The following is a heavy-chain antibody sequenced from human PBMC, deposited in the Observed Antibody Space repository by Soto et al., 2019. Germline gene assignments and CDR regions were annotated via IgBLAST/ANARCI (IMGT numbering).Heavy chain of an antibody. Sequence: ASVKVSCKACGYTFTTYSMHWVRQAPGQRLEWMGWIHAGNGNTEHSQKFQGRVTITRDTSASTAYLELGSLRSEDTAVYYCARAACSSTSCYNYYAYGMDVWGQGTAVTVSS. CDR3: ARAACSSTSCYNYYAYGMDV. D-gene: IGHD2-2*01. J-gene: IGHJ6*02. CDR1: GYTFTTYS. V-gene: IGHV1-3*01. CDR2: IHAGNGNT.